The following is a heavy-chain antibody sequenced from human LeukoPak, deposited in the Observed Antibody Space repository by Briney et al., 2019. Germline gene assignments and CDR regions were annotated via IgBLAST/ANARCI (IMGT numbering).Heavy chain of an antibody. CDR3: ARAPNYDYVWVDQGFDP. CDR2: ISYSGST. J-gene: IGHJ5*02. Sequence: SETLSLTCSVPGGSISSYYWSWIRQPPGKGLEWIGYISYSGSTNYNPSLKSRVSMSVDTSKNQFSLKLSSVTAADTAVYYCARAPNYDYVWVDQGFDPWGQGTLVTVSS. D-gene: IGHD3-16*01. V-gene: IGHV4-59*01. CDR1: GGSISSYY.